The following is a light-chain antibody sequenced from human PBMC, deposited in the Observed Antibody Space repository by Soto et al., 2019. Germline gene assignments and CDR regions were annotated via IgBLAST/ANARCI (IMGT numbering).Light chain of an antibody. Sequence: DIQMTQSPPALSASVGDRVTITCRASESVHKWLAWYQQKVGKAPKVLIYDASTLETGVPSRFSGSGSGTEFALTISSLQPNDSATYFCQQYHGSSPTFAQGTKVDIK. J-gene: IGKJ1*01. CDR1: ESVHKW. V-gene: IGKV1-5*01. CDR3: QQYHGSSPT. CDR2: DAS.